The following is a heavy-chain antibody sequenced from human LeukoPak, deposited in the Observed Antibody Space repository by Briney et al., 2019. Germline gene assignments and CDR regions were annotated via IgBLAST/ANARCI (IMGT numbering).Heavy chain of an antibody. CDR3: ARTGDPNWFDP. CDR2: IYYSGST. Sequence: PSETLSLTCTVSGGSISSYYWSWIRQPPGKGLEWIGYIYYSGSTNYNPSLKSRVTISVDTSKNQFSLKLSSVTAADTAVYYCARTGDPNWFDPWGQGTLVTVSS. D-gene: IGHD3-10*01. V-gene: IGHV4-59*08. CDR1: GGSISSYY. J-gene: IGHJ5*02.